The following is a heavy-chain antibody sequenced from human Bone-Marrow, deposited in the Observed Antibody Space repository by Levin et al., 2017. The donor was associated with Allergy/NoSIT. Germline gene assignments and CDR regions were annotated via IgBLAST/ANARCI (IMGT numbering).Heavy chain of an antibody. J-gene: IGHJ4*02. Sequence: PGGSLRLSCAASGFTFSDYYMNWMRQIPGKGLECISYISSSGVLVYYADSVKGRITVSRDNAKNSLYLQMHSLRGEDTAVYYCARGRHCVTKFCPVDFWGQGTLVTVSS. CDR1: GFTFSDYY. V-gene: IGHV3-11*01. CDR3: ARGRHCVTKFCPVDF. D-gene: IGHD3-9*01. CDR2: ISSSGVLV.